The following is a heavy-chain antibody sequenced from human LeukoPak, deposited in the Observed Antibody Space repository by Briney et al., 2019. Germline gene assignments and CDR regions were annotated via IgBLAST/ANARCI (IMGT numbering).Heavy chain of an antibody. CDR3: ARWADY. V-gene: IGHV4-30-2*01. Sequence: SETLSLTCTVSGGSISSSGYYWSWIRQPPGRGLEWIGYIYHDGTTYYNPSLKSRVTISVDRSKNQLSLQLTSVTAADTAVYYCARWADYWCQGTLVTVSS. J-gene: IGHJ4*02. CDR2: IYHDGTT. CDR1: GGSISSSGYY.